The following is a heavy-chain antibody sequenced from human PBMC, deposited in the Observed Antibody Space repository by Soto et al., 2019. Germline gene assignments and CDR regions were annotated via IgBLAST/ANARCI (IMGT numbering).Heavy chain of an antibody. J-gene: IGHJ4*02. V-gene: IGHV4-38-2*02. CDR1: CYSIISGCF. CDR3: ARESYSGYHSYDY. CDR2: MYHDGNT. Sequence: PSETLSLTCAFSCYSIISGCFWGWIRQPPGKGLEWIANMYHDGNTHYSPSLKSRVTMSVDTSKNQFSLKLNSVTAANTAVYYCARESYSGYHSYDYWGQGILVTVSS. D-gene: IGHD5-12*01.